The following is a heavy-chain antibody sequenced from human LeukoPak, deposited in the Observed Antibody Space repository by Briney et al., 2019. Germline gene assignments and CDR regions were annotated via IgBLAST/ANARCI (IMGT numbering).Heavy chain of an antibody. CDR3: ARDRLSGYSYGYLIGAFDI. J-gene: IGHJ3*02. V-gene: IGHV4-59*01. CDR1: GGSISSYY. CDR2: IYYSGST. D-gene: IGHD5-18*01. Sequence: SETLSLTCTVSGGSISSYYWSWIRQPPGKGLEWIGYIYYSGSTNYNPSLKSRVTISVDTSKNQFSLKLSSVTAADTAVYYCARDRLSGYSYGYLIGAFDICGQGTMVTVSS.